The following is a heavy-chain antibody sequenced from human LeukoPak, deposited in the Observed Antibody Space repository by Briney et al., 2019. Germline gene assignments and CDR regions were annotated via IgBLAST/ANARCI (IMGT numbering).Heavy chain of an antibody. CDR1: GFTFSSYA. V-gene: IGHV3-23*01. J-gene: IGHJ4*02. Sequence: GGSLRLSCAASGFTFSSYAMSWVRQAPGKGLEWVSAVSGSGGSTYYADSVKGRFTISRDNSKNTLYLQMNSLRAEDTAVYYCAKERQIVGATTSDYWGQGTLVTVSS. CDR3: AKERQIVGATTSDY. D-gene: IGHD1-26*01. CDR2: VSGSGGST.